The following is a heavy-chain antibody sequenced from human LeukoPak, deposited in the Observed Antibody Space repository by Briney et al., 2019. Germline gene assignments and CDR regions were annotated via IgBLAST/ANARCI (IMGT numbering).Heavy chain of an antibody. Sequence: ASLTVSCKASGYTFTGYYIHWVRQAPGQGFEWMGRIDSNSGGTNYAQNFQGRVTMTRDTSISTVYMELISLRSDDTAVYYCAREMNYDDYRTSDYWGQGTLVTVSS. D-gene: IGHD4-17*01. CDR2: IDSNSGGT. V-gene: IGHV1-2*02. J-gene: IGHJ4*02. CDR1: GYTFTGYY. CDR3: AREMNYDDYRTSDY.